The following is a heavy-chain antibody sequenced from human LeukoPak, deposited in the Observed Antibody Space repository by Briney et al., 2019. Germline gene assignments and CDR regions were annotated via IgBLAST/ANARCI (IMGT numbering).Heavy chain of an antibody. CDR2: IKQDGSEK. CDR3: ARLGADYVWGSYRSFDY. J-gene: IGHJ4*02. CDR1: GFTFSIYW. Sequence: PAGSLRLSCAASGFTFSIYWMNWVRQAPGKGLEWVANIKQDGSEKYYVDSVKCRFTISRDNAKNSLYLQMNSLRAEDTAVYYCARLGADYVWGSYRSFDYWGQGTLVTVSS. V-gene: IGHV3-7*01. D-gene: IGHD3-16*02.